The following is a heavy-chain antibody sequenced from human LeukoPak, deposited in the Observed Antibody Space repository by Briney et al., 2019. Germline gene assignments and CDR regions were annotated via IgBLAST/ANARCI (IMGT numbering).Heavy chain of an antibody. CDR2: ISSSSSYI. V-gene: IGHV3-21*01. CDR1: GFTFGSYS. J-gene: IGHJ6*02. Sequence: GGSLRLSCAASGFTFGSYSMNWVRQAPGKGLEWVSSISSSSSYIYYADSVKGRFTISRDNAKNSLYLQMNSLRAEDTAVYYCAILPRVATTYYYYYGMDVWGQGTTVTVSS. CDR3: AILPRVATTYYYYYGMDV. D-gene: IGHD5-12*01.